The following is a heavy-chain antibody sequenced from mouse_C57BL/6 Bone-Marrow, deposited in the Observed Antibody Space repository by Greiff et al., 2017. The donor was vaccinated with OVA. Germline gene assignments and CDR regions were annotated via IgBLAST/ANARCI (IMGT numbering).Heavy chain of an antibody. V-gene: IGHV5-6*02. Sequence: DVKLEESGGDLVKPGGSLKLSCAASGFTFSSYGMSWVRQTPDKRLEWVATISSGGSYTYYPDSVKGRFTISRDNAKNTLYLQMSSLKSEDTAMYYCARPRFAYWGQGTLVTVSA. J-gene: IGHJ3*01. CDR1: GFTFSSYG. CDR3: ARPRFAY. CDR2: ISSGGSYT.